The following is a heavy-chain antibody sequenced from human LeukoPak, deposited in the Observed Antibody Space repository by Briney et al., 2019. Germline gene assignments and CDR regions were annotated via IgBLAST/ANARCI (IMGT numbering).Heavy chain of an antibody. CDR3: ARVESPYYFDY. J-gene: IGHJ4*02. Sequence: PSETLSLTCTVSGGSISSGDYYWSWIRQPPGKGLEWIGYIYYSGSTYYNPPLKSRVTISVDTSKNQFSLKLSSVTAADTAVYYCARVESPYYFDYWGQGTLVTVSS. CDR1: GGSISSGDYY. V-gene: IGHV4-30-4*01. D-gene: IGHD5-24*01. CDR2: IYYSGST.